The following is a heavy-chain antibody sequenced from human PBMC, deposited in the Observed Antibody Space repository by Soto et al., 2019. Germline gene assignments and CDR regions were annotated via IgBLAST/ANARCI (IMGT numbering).Heavy chain of an antibody. V-gene: IGHV4-31*03. CDR2: ISYTGTT. D-gene: IGHD3-9*01. CDR1: GGSLSSGGFY. CDR3: TKDAKFDDIYTGYFVNDL. Sequence: SETLSLTCTVSGGSLSSGGFYWSWIRQLPGKGLEWIGYISYTGTTYYNPSLKSRITMSLDTSQNQFSLKLRGLTSDDTAVYYCTKDAKFDDIYTGYFVNDLWGQGTPVTVSS. J-gene: IGHJ5*02.